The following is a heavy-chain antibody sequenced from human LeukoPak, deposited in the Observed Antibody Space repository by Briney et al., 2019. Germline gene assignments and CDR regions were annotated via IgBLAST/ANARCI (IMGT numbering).Heavy chain of an antibody. J-gene: IGHJ4*01. CDR2: ISYDGSNK. CDR1: GFTFSSYG. CDR3: ASSLPRYSSSSYLFNY. Sequence: PGRSLRLSCAASGFTFSSYGMHWVRQAPGKGLEWVAVISYDGSNKYYADSVKGRFTISRDNSKNTLYLQMNSLRAEDTAVYYCASSLPRYSSSSYLFNYWGQGTLVTVSS. V-gene: IGHV3-30*03. D-gene: IGHD6-13*01.